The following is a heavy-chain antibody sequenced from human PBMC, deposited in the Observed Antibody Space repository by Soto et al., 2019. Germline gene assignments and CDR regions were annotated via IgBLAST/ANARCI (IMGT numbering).Heavy chain of an antibody. Sequence: SETLSLTCTVSGGSISSGGYYWSWIRQHPGKGLEWIGYIYYSGSTYYNPSLESRVTISVDTSKNQFSLKLSSVTAADTAVYYCARDRNDFWSGSRYGMDVWGQGTTVTVSS. CDR2: IYYSGST. D-gene: IGHD3-3*01. CDR1: GGSISSGGYY. V-gene: IGHV4-31*03. J-gene: IGHJ6*02. CDR3: ARDRNDFWSGSRYGMDV.